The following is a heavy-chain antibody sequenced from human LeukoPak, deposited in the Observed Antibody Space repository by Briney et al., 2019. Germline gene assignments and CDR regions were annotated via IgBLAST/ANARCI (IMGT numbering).Heavy chain of an antibody. CDR3: ARESGYTYGA. V-gene: IGHV3-74*01. CDR2: IYIDGGTT. J-gene: IGHJ4*02. Sequence: GGSLRLSCAASGFTFSSYWMHWVRQAPGKGQVWVSRIYIDGGTTTYADSVKGRFTISRDNTKNTLYLQMNSLRAEDTAVYYCARESGYTYGAWGQGTLVTVSS. CDR1: GFTFSSYW. D-gene: IGHD6-13*01.